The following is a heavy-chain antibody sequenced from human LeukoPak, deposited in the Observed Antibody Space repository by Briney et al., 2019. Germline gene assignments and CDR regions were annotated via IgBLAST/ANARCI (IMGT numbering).Heavy chain of an antibody. CDR3: ARGRGTAAMYYYYGMDV. Sequence: GGSLRLSCAASGFTFSSYSMNWVRQAPGKGLEWVAVISYDGSNKYYADSVKGRFTISRDNSKNTLYLQMNSLRAEDTAVYYCARGRGTAAMYYYYGMDVWGQGTTVTVSS. CDR2: ISYDGSNK. J-gene: IGHJ6*02. CDR1: GFTFSSYS. V-gene: IGHV3-30*03. D-gene: IGHD2-2*01.